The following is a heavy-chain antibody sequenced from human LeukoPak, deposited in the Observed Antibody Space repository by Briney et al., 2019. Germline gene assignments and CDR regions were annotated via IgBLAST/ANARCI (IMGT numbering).Heavy chain of an antibody. CDR3: ARVEATTGRNYHYYYMDV. V-gene: IGHV3-21*01. J-gene: IGHJ6*03. CDR2: INTGSTYM. CDR1: GFYFSSYS. Sequence: GGSPRLSCAASGFYFSSYSTNWVRQAPGKGLEWVSSINTGSTYMYYADSVKGRFTISRDNAKNSLHLQMYSLRAEDTAVYFCARVEATTGRNYHYYYMDVWGKGTTVTVSS. D-gene: IGHD1-1*01.